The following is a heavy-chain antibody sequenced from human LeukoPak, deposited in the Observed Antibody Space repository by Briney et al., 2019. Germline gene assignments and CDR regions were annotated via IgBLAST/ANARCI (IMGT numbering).Heavy chain of an antibody. Sequence: ASVKVSCKASGYTFTSYGISWVRQAPGQGLEWMGWISAYNGNTNYAQKLQGRVTMTTDTSTSTAYMELRRLRSDDTAVYYCAREAIPEDYDSSGYCSYWGQGTLVTVSS. J-gene: IGHJ4*02. CDR2: ISAYNGNT. D-gene: IGHD3-22*01. CDR3: AREAIPEDYDSSGYCSY. CDR1: GYTFTSYG. V-gene: IGHV1-18*01.